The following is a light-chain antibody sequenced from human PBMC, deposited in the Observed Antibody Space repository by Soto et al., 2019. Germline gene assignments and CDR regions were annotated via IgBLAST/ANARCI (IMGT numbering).Light chain of an antibody. V-gene: IGLV2-8*01. CDR2: EVT. CDR1: SSDVGGYDF. Sequence: QSALTQPPSASGSPGQSVTISCTGASSDVGGYDFVSWYQQHPGKAPKLLIYEVTKRPSGVPDRFSGSKSGNTASLTVSGLQPEDDADYFCSSYSGSNNYVFGTGTKLTVL. J-gene: IGLJ1*01. CDR3: SSYSGSNNYV.